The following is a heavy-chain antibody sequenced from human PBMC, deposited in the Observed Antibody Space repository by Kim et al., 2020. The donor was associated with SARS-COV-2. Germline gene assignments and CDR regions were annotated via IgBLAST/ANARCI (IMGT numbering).Heavy chain of an antibody. J-gene: IGHJ4*02. V-gene: IGHV4-39*01. Sequence: SETLSLTCSVSGGSIDTDDYYWGWIRQPPGKGLEWIGSIYYNGNTYYNPSLKSRVTXSEDTSSNQXXLKLSSVTAAADTAVYYCARXXLLWFGELDYWGQGXLVTV. CDR1: GGSIDTDDYY. CDR2: IYYNGNT. CDR3: ARXXLLWFGELDY. D-gene: IGHD3-10*01.